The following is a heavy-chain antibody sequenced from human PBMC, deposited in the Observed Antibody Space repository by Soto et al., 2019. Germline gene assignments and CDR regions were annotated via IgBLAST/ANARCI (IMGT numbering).Heavy chain of an antibody. Sequence: GGSLRLSCAASGFTFSRYGMHWVRQAPGKGLEWVAVISYDGSKKYLADSAKGRFTISRDNSENTLYLQMNSLRAEDTAVYYCARDNSSGQWLDYYFDYWGQGTLVTVSS. CDR2: ISYDGSKK. CDR3: ARDNSSGQWLDYYFDY. D-gene: IGHD6-19*01. J-gene: IGHJ4*02. V-gene: IGHV3-33*01. CDR1: GFTFSRYG.